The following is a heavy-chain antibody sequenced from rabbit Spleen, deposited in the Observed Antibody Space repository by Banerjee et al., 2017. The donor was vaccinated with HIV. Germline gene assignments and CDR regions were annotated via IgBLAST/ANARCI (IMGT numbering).Heavy chain of an antibody. CDR3: ARNYVNAFDP. Sequence: ELVESGGGLVQPGESLKLSCKVSGIDFSSYGISWVRRAPGKGPEWIAYIYPGFGLKNYANSVKGRFTISSDNAQNTVFLQMTSLTAADTATYFCARNYVNAFDPWGPGTLVTVS. D-gene: IGHD1-1*01. V-gene: IGHV1S47*01. J-gene: IGHJ2*01. CDR2: IYPGFGLK. CDR1: GIDFSSYG.